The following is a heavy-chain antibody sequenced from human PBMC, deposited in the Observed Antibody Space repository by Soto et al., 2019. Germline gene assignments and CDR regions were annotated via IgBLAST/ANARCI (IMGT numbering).Heavy chain of an antibody. Sequence: ASVKVSCKVSGYTFTSYGIHWVRQAPGQRLEWTGWINAGNGNTKYSEKFQGRVTITRDTSASTAYLELSSLRSEDTAVYYCARDPNDGSAYYHHYYYGMDVWGQGTTVTVSS. V-gene: IGHV1-3*01. CDR3: ARDPNDGSAYYHHYYYGMDV. D-gene: IGHD3-22*01. J-gene: IGHJ6*02. CDR2: INAGNGNT. CDR1: GYTFTSYG.